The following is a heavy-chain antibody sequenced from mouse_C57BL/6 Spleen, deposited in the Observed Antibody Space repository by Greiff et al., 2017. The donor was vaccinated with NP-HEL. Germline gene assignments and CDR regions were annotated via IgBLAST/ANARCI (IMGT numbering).Heavy chain of an antibody. D-gene: IGHD2-9*01. CDR1: GYTFTSYW. Sequence: VQLQQSGAELVKPGASVKLSCKASGYTFTSYWMHWVKQRPGQGLEWIGMIHPNSGSTNYNEKFKSKATLTVDKSSSTAYMQLSSLTSEDSAVYYCATSYGYDGGDYWGQGTTLTVSS. CDR3: ATSYGYDGGDY. V-gene: IGHV1-64*01. J-gene: IGHJ2*01. CDR2: IHPNSGST.